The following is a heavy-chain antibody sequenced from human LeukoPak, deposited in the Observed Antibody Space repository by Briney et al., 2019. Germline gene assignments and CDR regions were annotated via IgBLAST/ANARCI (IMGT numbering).Heavy chain of an antibody. J-gene: IGHJ5*02. V-gene: IGHV4-39*01. D-gene: IGHD2/OR15-2a*01. CDR2: IYYSGST. CDR3: ARTFYSSPNNWFDP. CDR1: GGSISSVGYY. Sequence: PSETLSLTCTVSGGSISSVGYYWGWIRQPPGKGLEWIGSIYYSGSTYYNPSFKSRVTISVDTSKNQFSLKLSSVTAADTAVYYCARTFYSSPNNWFDPWGQGTLVTVSS.